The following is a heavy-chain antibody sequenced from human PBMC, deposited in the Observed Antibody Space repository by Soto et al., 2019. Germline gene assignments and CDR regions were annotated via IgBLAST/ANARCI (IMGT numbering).Heavy chain of an antibody. CDR3: ARAVIGYQLLKGRYYFDY. CDR1: GGSISSGGYY. Sequence: SETLSLTCTVSGGSISSGGYYWSWIRQHPGKGLEWIGYIYYSGSTYYNPSLKSRVTIPVDTSKNQFSLKLSSVTAADTAVYYCARAVIGYQLLKGRYYFDYWGQGTLVTVSS. D-gene: IGHD2-2*01. J-gene: IGHJ4*02. V-gene: IGHV4-31*03. CDR2: IYYSGST.